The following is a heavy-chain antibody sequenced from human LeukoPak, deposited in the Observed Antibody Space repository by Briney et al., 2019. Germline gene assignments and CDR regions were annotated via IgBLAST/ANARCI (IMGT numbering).Heavy chain of an antibody. J-gene: IGHJ5*02. CDR1: GGSMRSYY. D-gene: IGHD2-15*01. V-gene: IGHV4-59*01. CDR3: TRGSRYCSSGSCYGWFDP. CDR2: IYYSGST. Sequence: SETLSLTCTVSGGSMRSYYWVWIRQPPGKGLEWIGYIYYSGSTNYNPSLKSRVTISVDTSKNQFSLKLSSVTAADTAIYYCTRGSRYCSSGSCYGWFDPWGQGTLVTVSS.